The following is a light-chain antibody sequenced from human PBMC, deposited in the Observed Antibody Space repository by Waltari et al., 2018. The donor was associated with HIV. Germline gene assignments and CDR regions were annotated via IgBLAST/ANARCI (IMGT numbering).Light chain of an antibody. V-gene: IGLV3-1*01. CDR3: QAWDSSTVI. Sequence: SYDLTPPPSVSVSPGQTASITCSGHNLGDKYASWYQQGTGQAPVLVIYQNGKRPSGIPERFSGSNSGNTATLTISGTQAMDEADYYCQAWDSSTVIFGGGTKLTVL. J-gene: IGLJ2*01. CDR1: NLGDKY. CDR2: QNG.